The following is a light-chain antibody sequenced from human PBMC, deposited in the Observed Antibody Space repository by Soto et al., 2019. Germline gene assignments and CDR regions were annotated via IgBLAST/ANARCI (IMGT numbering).Light chain of an antibody. CDR2: DAS. Sequence: EIVLTQSPGTLSLSPGERATLSCRASQSVTSIYLAWYQHKRGQAPRLLISDASSRATGIPDRFSGSGSGTDFTLTISRLEPEDFAVYYCQQSGSSPLTFGGGTKVEIK. CDR1: QSVTSIY. J-gene: IGKJ4*01. V-gene: IGKV3-20*01. CDR3: QQSGSSPLT.